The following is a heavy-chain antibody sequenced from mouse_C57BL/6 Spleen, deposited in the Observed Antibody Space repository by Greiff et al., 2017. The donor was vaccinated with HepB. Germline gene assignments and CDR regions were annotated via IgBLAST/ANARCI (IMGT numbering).Heavy chain of an antibody. D-gene: IGHD2-5*01. V-gene: IGHV5-6*01. Sequence: EVHLVESGGDLVKPGGSLKLSCAASGFTFSSYGMSWVRQTPDKRLEWVATISSGGSYTYYPDSVKGRFTISRDNAKNTLYLQMSSLKSEDTAMYYCARQTRSNGGFDYWGQGTTLTVSS. CDR1: GFTFSSYG. CDR3: ARQTRSNGGFDY. J-gene: IGHJ2*01. CDR2: ISSGGSYT.